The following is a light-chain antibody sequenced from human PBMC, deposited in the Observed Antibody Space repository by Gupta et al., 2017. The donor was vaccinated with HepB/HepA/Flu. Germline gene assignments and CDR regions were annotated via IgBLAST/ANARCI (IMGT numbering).Light chain of an antibody. CDR3: QQYYSVPVA. CDR1: QSLLSNSNYKYH. J-gene: IGKJ2*01. Sequence: DIVMTQSPDSLAVSLGERATINCKSSQSLLSNSNYKYHLAWYQQKPGQPPKLLIYWASTRESGVPDRFSGSASETEFTLSISSLQADDVAVYYCQQYYSVPVAFGQGTKLEIK. CDR2: WAS. V-gene: IGKV4-1*01.